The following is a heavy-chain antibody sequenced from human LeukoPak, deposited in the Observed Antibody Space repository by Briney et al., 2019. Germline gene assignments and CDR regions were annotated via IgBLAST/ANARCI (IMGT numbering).Heavy chain of an antibody. V-gene: IGHV4-4*02. CDR3: ARVAYGDYGEYFQH. Sequence: PSGTLSLTCAVSGGSISSSNWWSWVRQPPGKGLEWIGEIYHSGSTNYNPSLKSRVTISVDKSKNQFSLKLSSVTAADTAVYYCARVAYGDYGEYFQHWGQGTLVTVSS. J-gene: IGHJ1*01. CDR1: GGSISSSNW. D-gene: IGHD4-17*01. CDR2: IYHSGST.